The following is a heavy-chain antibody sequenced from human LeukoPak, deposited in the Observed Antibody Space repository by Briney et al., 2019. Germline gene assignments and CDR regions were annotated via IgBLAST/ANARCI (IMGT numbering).Heavy chain of an antibody. J-gene: IGHJ6*02. CDR3: TRLNDSSAYLYDSYAMDG. CDR1: GFNFGDYG. Sequence: GRSLRLSCSAFGFNFGDYGMTWVRQAPGKGLEWLAFIRSKTYGGTTEYAASVKGRFSILRDDSKSIAYLQMNSLKAEDTAVYYCTRLNDSSAYLYDSYAMDGWGQGTTVTVSS. D-gene: IGHD3-22*01. V-gene: IGHV3-49*04. CDR2: IRSKTYGGTT.